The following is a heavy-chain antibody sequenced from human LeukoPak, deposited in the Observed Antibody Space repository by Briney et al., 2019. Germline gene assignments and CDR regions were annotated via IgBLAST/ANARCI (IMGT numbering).Heavy chain of an antibody. CDR3: ARDREYYYGSGTNQNFDY. CDR2: ISSSSSYI. J-gene: IGHJ4*02. Sequence: PGGSLRPSCAASGFTFSSYSMNWVRQAPGKGLEWVSSISSSSSYIYYADSVKGRFTISRDNAKNSLYLQMNSLRAEDTAVYYCARDREYYYGSGTNQNFDYWGQGTLVTVSS. D-gene: IGHD3-10*01. CDR1: GFTFSSYS. V-gene: IGHV3-21*01.